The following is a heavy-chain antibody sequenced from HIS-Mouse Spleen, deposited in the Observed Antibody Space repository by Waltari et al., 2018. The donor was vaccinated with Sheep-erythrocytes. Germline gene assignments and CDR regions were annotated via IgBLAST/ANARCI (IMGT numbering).Heavy chain of an antibody. CDR2: IYYSGST. V-gene: IGHV4-39*07. Sequence: QLQLQESGPGLVKPSETLSLTCTVSGGSISSSSYYRGWIRQPPGKGLEWIGSIYYSGSTSYNPSLKSRVTISVDTSKNQFSLKLSSVTAADTAVYYCARQPLRFLEWSYNWFDPWGQGTLVTVSS. J-gene: IGHJ5*02. D-gene: IGHD3-3*01. CDR3: ARQPLRFLEWSYNWFDP. CDR1: GGSISSSSYY.